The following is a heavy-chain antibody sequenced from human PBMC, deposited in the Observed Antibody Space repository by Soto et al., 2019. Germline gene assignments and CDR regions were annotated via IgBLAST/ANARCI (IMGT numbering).Heavy chain of an antibody. CDR2: IYYSGST. Sequence: QLQLQESGPGLVKPSETLSLTCTVSGGSISSSSYYWGWIRQPPGKGLEWIGSIYYSGSTYYNPSLKSRVTISVDTSKNQFSLKLSSVTAADTAVYYCARHTIFGVIFIGGYFDYWGQGTLVTVSS. CDR1: GGSISSSSYY. CDR3: ARHTIFGVIFIGGYFDY. V-gene: IGHV4-39*01. J-gene: IGHJ4*02. D-gene: IGHD3-3*01.